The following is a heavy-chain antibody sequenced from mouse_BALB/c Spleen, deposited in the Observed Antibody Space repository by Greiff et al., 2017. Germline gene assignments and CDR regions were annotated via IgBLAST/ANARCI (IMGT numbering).Heavy chain of an antibody. D-gene: IGHD1-1*02. Sequence: VQLQQSGADLVKPGASVTLSCKASGYTFTSYYMYWVKQRPGQGLEWIGEINPSNGGTNFNEKFKSKATLTVDKSSSTAYMQLSSLTSEDSAVYYCTRSGGKMAWFAYWGQGTLVTVSA. CDR2: INPSNGGT. J-gene: IGHJ3*01. CDR1: GYTFTSYY. CDR3: TRSGGKMAWFAY. V-gene: IGHV1S81*02.